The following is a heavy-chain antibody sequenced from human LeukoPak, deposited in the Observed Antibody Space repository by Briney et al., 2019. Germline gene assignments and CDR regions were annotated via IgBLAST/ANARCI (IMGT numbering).Heavy chain of an antibody. Sequence: SQTLSLTRTVSGGSISSGDYYWSWIRQPPGKGLEWIGYIYYSGSTYYNPSLKSRVTISVDTSKNQFSLKLSSVTAADTAVYYCARVPIRERESYFDYWGQGTLVTVSS. CDR3: ARVPIRERESYFDY. CDR2: IYYSGST. J-gene: IGHJ4*02. D-gene: IGHD1-1*01. CDR1: GGSISSGDYY. V-gene: IGHV4-30-4*01.